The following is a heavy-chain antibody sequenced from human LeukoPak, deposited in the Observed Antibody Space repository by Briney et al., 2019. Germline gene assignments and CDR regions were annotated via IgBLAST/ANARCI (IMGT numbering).Heavy chain of an antibody. D-gene: IGHD2-2*02. CDR3: ARDSMFVVPAAIPTSGAFDI. Sequence: VASVKVSCKASGYTFTSYGINWVRQAPGQGLEWMGWISAYNGNTNYAQKLQGRVTMTTDTSTSTAYMELRSLRSDGTAVYYCARDSMFVVPAAIPTSGAFDIWGQGTMVTVSS. CDR1: GYTFTSYG. CDR2: ISAYNGNT. J-gene: IGHJ3*02. V-gene: IGHV1-18*01.